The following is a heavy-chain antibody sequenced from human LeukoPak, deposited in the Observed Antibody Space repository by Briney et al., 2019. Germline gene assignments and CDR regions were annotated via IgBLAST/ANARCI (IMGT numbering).Heavy chain of an antibody. CDR2: IYYSGST. CDR1: GGSISSYY. J-gene: IGHJ5*02. V-gene: IGHV4-59*01. CDR3: ARDLVGYCSGGSCYSENWFDP. Sequence: SETLSLTCTVSGGSISSYYWSWIRQPPGKGLDWIGYIYYSGSTNYNPSLKSRVTISVDTSKNQFSLKLSSVTAADTAVYYCARDLVGYCSGGSCYSENWFDPWGQGTLVTVSS. D-gene: IGHD2-15*01.